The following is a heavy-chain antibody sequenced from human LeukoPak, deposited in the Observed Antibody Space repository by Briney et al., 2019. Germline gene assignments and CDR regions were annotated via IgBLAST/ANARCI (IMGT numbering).Heavy chain of an antibody. J-gene: IGHJ4*02. CDR1: GFIFGDYA. V-gene: IGHV3-23*01. CDR2: ISGSGAST. D-gene: IGHD2-8*02. CDR3: AKGCTGGACYSDY. Sequence: GGSLRLSCAASGFIFGDYAMSWVRQAPGKGLEWVSGISGSGASTDYADSVKGRFTISRDNSKNTLSLQMHSLRAEDTAVYYCAKGCTGGACYSDYWGQGTLVTVSS.